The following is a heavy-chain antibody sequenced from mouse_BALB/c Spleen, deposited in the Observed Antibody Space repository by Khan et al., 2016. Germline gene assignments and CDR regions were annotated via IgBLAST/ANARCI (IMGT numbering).Heavy chain of an antibody. V-gene: IGHV1S81*02. CDR1: GYTFTSYW. CDR3: AKVAYGSSYTADY. CDR2: INPSNGRT. J-gene: IGHJ2*01. Sequence: QVQLQQPGAELVKPGASVKLSCKASGYTFTSYWMHWVKQRPGQGLEWIGEINPSNGRTNYSEKFRSKATLTVDRSSSTAYMQLSSLTSEDSAVYYCAKVAYGSSYTADYWGQGTTLTVSS. D-gene: IGHD1-1*01.